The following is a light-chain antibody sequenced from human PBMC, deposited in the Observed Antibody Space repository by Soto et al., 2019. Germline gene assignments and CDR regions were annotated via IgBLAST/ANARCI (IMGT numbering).Light chain of an antibody. V-gene: IGKV3-15*01. CDR1: QSVSSN. Sequence: EIVMTQSPATLSVSPGERATLSCRASQSVSSNLAWYQQKPGQPPWLLIHGASTRATGIPARFSGSGSGTEFTLTIYSLQSEDSAVYYCQQYNNWRTFGQGTKV. CDR2: GAS. J-gene: IGKJ1*01. CDR3: QQYNNWRT.